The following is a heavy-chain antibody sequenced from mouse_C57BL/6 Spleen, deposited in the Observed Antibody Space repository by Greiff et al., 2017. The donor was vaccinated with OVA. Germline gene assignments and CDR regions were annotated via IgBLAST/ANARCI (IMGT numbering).Heavy chain of an antibody. Sequence: VQLKQSGPVLVKPGASVKMSCKASGYTFTDYYMNWVKQSHGKSLEWIGVIKPYNGGTSYNQKFKGKATLTVDTSSSTAYMELNSLTSEDSAVYYCASSYYGSSYAYAMDYWGQGTSVTVSS. J-gene: IGHJ4*01. D-gene: IGHD1-1*01. CDR3: ASSYYGSSYAYAMDY. V-gene: IGHV1-19*01. CDR1: GYTFTDYY. CDR2: IKPYNGGT.